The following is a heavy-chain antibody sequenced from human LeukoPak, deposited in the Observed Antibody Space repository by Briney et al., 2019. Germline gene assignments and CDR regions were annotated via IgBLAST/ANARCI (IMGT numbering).Heavy chain of an antibody. V-gene: IGHV3-23*01. Sequence: GGSLRLSCAASGFIFSSYALSWVRQAPGKGLEWVSTVSISGGSTYSADSVKGRFTISRDNSNNALYLQMDSLRAEDTAVYYCAKGRGGSSGWYYFDSWAREPKSSSLQ. CDR1: GFIFSSYA. D-gene: IGHD6-19*01. J-gene: IGHJ4*02. CDR2: VSISGGST. CDR3: AKGRGGSSGWYYFDS.